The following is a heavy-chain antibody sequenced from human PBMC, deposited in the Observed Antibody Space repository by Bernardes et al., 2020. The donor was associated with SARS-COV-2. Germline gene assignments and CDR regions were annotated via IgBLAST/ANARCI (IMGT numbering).Heavy chain of an antibody. CDR2: IYRAGNT. J-gene: IGHJ4*02. D-gene: IGHD3-22*01. CDR1: GYSISTAYY. V-gene: IGHV4-38-2*02. CDR3: ARDHSYYDTTGPFDY. Sequence: ETLSLTCIVSGYSISTAYYWAWIRQSPGKGLEWIGSIYRAGNTYYDPSLQSRVTISVDTSSNRFSLTLLSVTAADTAVYYCARDHSYYDTTGPFDYWGPGILVTVSS.